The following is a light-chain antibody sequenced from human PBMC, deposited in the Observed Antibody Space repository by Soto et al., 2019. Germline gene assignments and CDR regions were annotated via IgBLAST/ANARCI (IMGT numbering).Light chain of an antibody. Sequence: EIVLTQYPGTLSLSPGERATLSCRASQSVSSSYFAWYKQKPGQAPRLLIYGASSRATGIPDRFSGSWSGTDFTLTIIRLDPEDFAVYYCQQYGSAPMYTFGQRTKLEIK. V-gene: IGKV3-20*01. J-gene: IGKJ2*01. CDR3: QQYGSAPMYT. CDR2: GAS. CDR1: QSVSSSY.